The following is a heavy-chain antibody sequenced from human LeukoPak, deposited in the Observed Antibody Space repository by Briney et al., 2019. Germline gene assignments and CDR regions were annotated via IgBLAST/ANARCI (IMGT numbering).Heavy chain of an antibody. CDR2: ISYDGSNK. Sequence: GGSLRLSCAASGFTFNSYGMHWVRQAPGKGLEWVAVISYDGSNKYYADSVKGRFTISRDNSKNTLYLQMNSLRAEDTAVYYCARGPYSSSSGDDYWGQGTLVTVSS. J-gene: IGHJ4*02. V-gene: IGHV3-30*03. CDR3: ARGPYSSSSGDDY. D-gene: IGHD6-6*01. CDR1: GFTFNSYG.